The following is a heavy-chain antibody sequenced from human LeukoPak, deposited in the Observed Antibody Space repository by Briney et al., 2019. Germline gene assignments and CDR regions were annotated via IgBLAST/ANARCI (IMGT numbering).Heavy chain of an antibody. CDR3: ARDGPQIVPAVPSGY. V-gene: IGHV3-30-3*01. D-gene: IGHD2-2*01. J-gene: IGHJ4*02. Sequence: GTSLRLSCAASGFTLSSYAMHWVRRAPGRGLEWVAVISYDGNHKYYADSVKGRFTISRDNSKNTLYLQMNSLRAEDTAVYYCARDGPQIVPAVPSGYWGQGTLVTVSS. CDR2: ISYDGNHK. CDR1: GFTLSSYA.